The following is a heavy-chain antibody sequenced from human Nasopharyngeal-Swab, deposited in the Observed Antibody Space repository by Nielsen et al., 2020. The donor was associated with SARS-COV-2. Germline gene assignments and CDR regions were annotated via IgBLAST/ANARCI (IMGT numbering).Heavy chain of an antibody. J-gene: IGHJ4*02. Sequence: PGQGLEWMGGIIPIFGTANYAQKFQGRVTITADESTSTAYMELSSLRSEDTAVYYCARGLAGSIAGAYYYDSSGYYYFYYFDYWGQGTLVTVSS. D-gene: IGHD3-22*01. CDR3: ARGLAGSIAGAYYYDSSGYYYFYYFDY. V-gene: IGHV1-69*01. CDR2: IIPIFGTA.